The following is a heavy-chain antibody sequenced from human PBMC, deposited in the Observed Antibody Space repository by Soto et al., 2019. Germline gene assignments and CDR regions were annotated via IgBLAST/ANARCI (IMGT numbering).Heavy chain of an antibody. J-gene: IGHJ4*02. Sequence: ASETLSLTCSVSGGSISPYYWSWIRQSPGMGLEMIGYVYYTGSTIYTPSLKSRITISVDRYKNQFSLKLTSVTAADTAVYYCERMPYTGSNPPFDCWGRGILVTVSS. CDR1: GGSISPYY. V-gene: IGHV4-59*01. D-gene: IGHD1-26*01. CDR2: VYYTGST. CDR3: ERMPYTGSNPPFDC.